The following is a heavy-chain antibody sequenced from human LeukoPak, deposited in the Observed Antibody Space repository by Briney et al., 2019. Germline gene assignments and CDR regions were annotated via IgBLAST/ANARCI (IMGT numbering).Heavy chain of an antibody. CDR1: GYAFTSYY. J-gene: IGHJ3*02. CDR2: INPTGGGT. Sequence: GASVKVSCKASGYAFTSYYMHWVRQAPGQGLEWMGIINPTGGGTNYARKFQGRVTMTRDTSTSTVYMELSSLRSEDTAVYYCARDLSDYGSQDAFDIWGQGTMVTVSS. V-gene: IGHV1-46*01. CDR3: ARDLSDYGSQDAFDI. D-gene: IGHD4-17*01.